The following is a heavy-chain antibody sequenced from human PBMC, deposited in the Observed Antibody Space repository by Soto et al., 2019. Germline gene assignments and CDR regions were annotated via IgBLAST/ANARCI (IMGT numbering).Heavy chain of an antibody. CDR3: ARMYGDYGFDY. D-gene: IGHD4-17*01. Sequence: GGSLRLSCAASGFTFSSYSMNWVRQAPGKGLEWVSSISNSSSYIYYADSVKGRFTISRDNAKNSLYLQMNSLRAEDTAVYYCARMYGDYGFDYWGQGTLVTVSS. CDR1: GFTFSSYS. V-gene: IGHV3-21*01. CDR2: ISNSSSYI. J-gene: IGHJ4*02.